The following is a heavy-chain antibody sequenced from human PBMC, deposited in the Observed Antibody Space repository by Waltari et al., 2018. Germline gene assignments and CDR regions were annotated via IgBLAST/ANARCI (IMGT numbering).Heavy chain of an antibody. V-gene: IGHV1-69*05. D-gene: IGHD6-13*01. CDR2: IIPIFGTA. Sequence: QVQLVQSGAEVKKPGSSVKVSCKASGGPFSSYAISWVRQAPGQGLEWMGGIIPIFGTANYAQKFQGRVTITTDESTSTAYMELSSLRSEDTAVYYCARDLYSSSWYPNWYFDLWGRGTLVTVSS. CDR3: ARDLYSSSWYPNWYFDL. CDR1: GGPFSSYA. J-gene: IGHJ2*01.